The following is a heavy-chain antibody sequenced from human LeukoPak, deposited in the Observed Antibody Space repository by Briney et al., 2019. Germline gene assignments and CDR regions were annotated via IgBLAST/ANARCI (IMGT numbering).Heavy chain of an antibody. Sequence: GGSLRLSCAASGFTFSSYGMHWVRQAPGKGLEWVAVISYDGSNKYYADSVKGRFTTSRDNSKNTLYLQMNSLRAEDTAVYYCARDREQQTTLFDYWGQGTLVTVSS. V-gene: IGHV3-30*03. D-gene: IGHD6-13*01. CDR1: GFTFSSYG. CDR2: ISYDGSNK. CDR3: ARDREQQTTLFDY. J-gene: IGHJ4*02.